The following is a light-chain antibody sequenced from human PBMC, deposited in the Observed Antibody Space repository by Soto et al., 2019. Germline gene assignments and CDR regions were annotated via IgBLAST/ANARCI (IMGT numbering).Light chain of an antibody. CDR1: SSDVGSYNL. V-gene: IGLV2-23*01. J-gene: IGLJ3*02. Sequence: QSALTQPASVSGSPGQSITISCTGSSSDVGSYNLVSWYQQHPGKAPKLMVYESGKRPSGVSDRLFGSKSGNTASLTISGLQAEDEADYYCCSFARGTTLVFGGGTKLTVL. CDR2: ESG. CDR3: CSFARGTTLV.